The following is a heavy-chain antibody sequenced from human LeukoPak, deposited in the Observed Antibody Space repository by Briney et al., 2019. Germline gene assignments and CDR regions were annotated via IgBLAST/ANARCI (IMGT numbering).Heavy chain of an antibody. CDR3: ARLGDSSSRLYYFDY. D-gene: IGHD6-6*01. CDR1: GGSISSYY. J-gene: IGHJ4*02. V-gene: IGHV4-59*08. CDR2: YHYSGST. Sequence: SETLSLTCTVSGGSISSYYWSWIRQPPGKGLEWVGYYHYSGSTNYNPSLKSRVTISVDTSKHQFSLKLSSVTAADTSVYYCARLGDSSSRLYYFDYWGQGTLVTVSS.